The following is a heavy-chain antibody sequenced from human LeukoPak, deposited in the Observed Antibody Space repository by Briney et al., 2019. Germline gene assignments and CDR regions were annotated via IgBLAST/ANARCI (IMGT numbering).Heavy chain of an antibody. CDR1: GFAFNSYS. CDR3: ARHRYYFDY. CDR2: ITTSSTYM. Sequence: GGSLRLSCAASGFAFNSYSMNWVRQAPGKGLEWVASITTSSTYMHCADSVKGRFTISRDNAKNSLYLQMNSLRADDTAVYFCARHRYYFDYWGQGTLVTVSS. J-gene: IGHJ4*02. V-gene: IGHV3-21*01.